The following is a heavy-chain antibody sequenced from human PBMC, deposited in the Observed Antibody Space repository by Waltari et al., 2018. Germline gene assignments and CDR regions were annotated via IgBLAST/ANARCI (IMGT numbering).Heavy chain of an antibody. V-gene: IGHV3-7*03. J-gene: IGHJ4*02. D-gene: IGHD1-1*01. CDR2: REPDGGEK. CDR3: ARLWNGPDS. CDR1: GFPCRNHL. Sequence: VQLVESGGDLVQPGGSLSVYCAASGFPCRNHLMSWVRQPPGKGLEWVANREPDGGEKNYVDSVKGRFTISRDNAQNSVRLQMNSLRPEDTAVYYCARLWNGPDSWGQGALVTVSS.